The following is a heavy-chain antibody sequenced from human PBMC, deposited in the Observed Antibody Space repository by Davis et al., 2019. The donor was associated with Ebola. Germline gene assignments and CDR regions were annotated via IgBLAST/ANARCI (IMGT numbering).Heavy chain of an antibody. V-gene: IGHV4-38-2*01. Sequence: SETLSLTCAVSGYSISSGYYWGWIRQPPGKGLEWIGSIYYNGRTYYSSSLEGRVTILLDTSKNQFSLKLRSVTAADTAVYFCARLSGLFSSSSGALFFDLWGRGTLVSVSS. CDR3: ARLSGLFSSSSGALFFDL. J-gene: IGHJ2*01. CDR2: IYYNGRT. D-gene: IGHD6-6*01. CDR1: GYSISSGYY.